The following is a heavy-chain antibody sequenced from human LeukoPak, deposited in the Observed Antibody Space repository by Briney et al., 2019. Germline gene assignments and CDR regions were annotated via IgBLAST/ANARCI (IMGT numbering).Heavy chain of an antibody. D-gene: IGHD2-2*01. CDR3: ARGRHDIVVVPAARYYYYYMDV. CDR2: MNPNSGNT. V-gene: IGHV1-8*03. Sequence: ASVKVSCKASGYTFTNYDINWVRQATGQGLEWMGWMNPNSGNTGYAQKFQGRVTITRNTSISTAYMEPSSLRSEDTAVYYCARGRHDIVVVPAARYYYYYMDVWGKGTTVTVSS. J-gene: IGHJ6*03. CDR1: GYTFTNYD.